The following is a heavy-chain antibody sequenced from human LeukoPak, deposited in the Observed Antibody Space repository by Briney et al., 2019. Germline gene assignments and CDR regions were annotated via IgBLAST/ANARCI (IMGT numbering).Heavy chain of an antibody. CDR2: ISSTSSTI. CDR1: GFTFSDYY. D-gene: IGHD3-10*01. CDR3: ASSSGTHRRYFDY. J-gene: IGHJ4*02. V-gene: IGHV3-11*01. Sequence: GGSLRLSCAASGFTFSDYYMSWIRQAPGKGLEWVSYISSTSSTIYYTDSMKGRFTISRDNAKNSLYLQMNSLRAEDTAVYYCASSSGTHRRYFDYWGQGTLVTVSS.